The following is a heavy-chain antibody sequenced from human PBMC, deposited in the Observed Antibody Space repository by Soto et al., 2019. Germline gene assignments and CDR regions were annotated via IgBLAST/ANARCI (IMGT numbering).Heavy chain of an antibody. D-gene: IGHD4-17*01. CDR1: GGSLSNYG. CDR3: ARGDATKIVVTTYYAMDV. CDR2: IIPVFGTA. V-gene: IGHV1-69*12. J-gene: IGHJ6*02. Sequence: QVQLVQAGAEVKKPGSSVKVSCKASGGSLSNYGISWARQAPGQGLEWMGGIIPVFGTANYAQKCQGRVTITADESTNVVYMDVTSLRSEDTAVYYCARGDATKIVVTTYYAMDVWGQGTTVTVSS.